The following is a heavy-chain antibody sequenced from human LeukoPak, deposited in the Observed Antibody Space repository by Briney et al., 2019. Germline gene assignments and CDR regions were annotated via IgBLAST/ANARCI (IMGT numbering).Heavy chain of an antibody. CDR1: GGTFSSYA. D-gene: IGHD6-6*01. Sequence: ASVKVSCKASGGTFSSYAISWVRQAPGQGLEWMGGIIPIFGTANYAQKFQGRVTITADESTSTAYMELSSLRSEDTAVYYCVRDLYGGSDSSSGDYWGQGTLVTVSS. J-gene: IGHJ4*02. CDR2: IIPIFGTA. CDR3: VRDLYGGSDSSSGDY. V-gene: IGHV1-69*01.